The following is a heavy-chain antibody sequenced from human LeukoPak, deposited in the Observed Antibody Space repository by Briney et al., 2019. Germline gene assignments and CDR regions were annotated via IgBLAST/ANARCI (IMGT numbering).Heavy chain of an antibody. J-gene: IGHJ4*02. CDR1: GFTVSSNS. CDR3: ARRAGAYSHPYDY. Sequence: GGSLRLSCTVSGFTVSSNSMSWVRQAPGKGLEWVSFIYSGTIHCSDSVQGRFTISRDNSKNTLYLQMNSLRAEDTAVYYCARRAGAYSHPYDYWGQGTLVTVSS. V-gene: IGHV3-53*01. D-gene: IGHD4/OR15-4a*01. CDR2: IYSGTI.